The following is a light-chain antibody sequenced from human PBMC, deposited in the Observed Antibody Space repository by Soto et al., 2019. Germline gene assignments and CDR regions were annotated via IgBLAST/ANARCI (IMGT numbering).Light chain of an antibody. CDR1: QSIHNY. CDR2: ATT. CDR3: EESYNSRSN. V-gene: IGKV1-39*01. Sequence: DIQMTQSPSSLSASLGDRFTITCRASQSIHNYLNWYQQEAGKAPKLLIDATTRLQGGVTSRFSVTGSWTEFNLAISSLQTRYVATYECEESYNSRSNFGLGTKVESK. J-gene: IGKJ2*01.